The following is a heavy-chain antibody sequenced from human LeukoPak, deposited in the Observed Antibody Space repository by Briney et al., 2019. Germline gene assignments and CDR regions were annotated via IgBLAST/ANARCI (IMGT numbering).Heavy chain of an antibody. Sequence: PGGSLRLSCAASGFTFSSYAMSWVRQAPGKGLEWVSAISGSGGSTYYADSVKGRFTISRDNSKNTLYLQMNSLRAEDTAVYYCATDRVGYCSSTSCLWPVDYWGQGTLATVSS. CDR1: GFTFSSYA. J-gene: IGHJ4*02. V-gene: IGHV3-23*01. CDR3: ATDRVGYCSSTSCLWPVDY. CDR2: ISGSGGST. D-gene: IGHD2-2*01.